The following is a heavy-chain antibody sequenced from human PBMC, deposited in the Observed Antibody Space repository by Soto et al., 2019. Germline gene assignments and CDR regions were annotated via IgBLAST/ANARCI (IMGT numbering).Heavy chain of an antibody. Sequence: SETLSLTCTVSGGSISSYYWSWIRQPAGKGLECIGRIYTSGSTNYNPSLKSRVTMSVDTSKNQFSLKLSSVTAADTAVYYCARDLRIAAAGTFDPWGQGTLVTVSS. J-gene: IGHJ5*02. D-gene: IGHD6-13*01. V-gene: IGHV4-4*07. CDR3: ARDLRIAAAGTFDP. CDR1: GGSISSYY. CDR2: IYTSGST.